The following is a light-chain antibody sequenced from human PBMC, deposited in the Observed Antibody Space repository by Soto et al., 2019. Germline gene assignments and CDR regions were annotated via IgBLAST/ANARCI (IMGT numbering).Light chain of an antibody. Sequence: QLVLTQSPSASASLGASVKLTCTLSSGHSRYTIAWHQQQPEKGPRYLMKVNSDGSHSNGDGIPDRFSGSSSGAERYLTISSLQXXXEADYYCQTWGTGFHVVFGGGTKLTVL. CDR1: SGHSRYT. V-gene: IGLV4-69*01. CDR2: VNSDGSH. CDR3: QTWGTGFHVV. J-gene: IGLJ2*01.